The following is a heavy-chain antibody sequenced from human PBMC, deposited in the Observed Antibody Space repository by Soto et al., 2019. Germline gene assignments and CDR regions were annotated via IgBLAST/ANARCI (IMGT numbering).Heavy chain of an antibody. V-gene: IGHV1-69*01. J-gene: IGHJ6*02. CDR2: IIPIFGTS. Sequence: QVQLVQSGAEVKQPGSSVKVSCQASGGTFSDHTIGWVRQAPGQGLEWMGRIIPIFGTSNSAQKFQGRVTITADESTSTAYMELSSLKFEDTAVYFCATHPGGLRSSTYGMDVWGQGTTVTVSS. CDR3: ATHPGGLRSSTYGMDV. CDR1: GGTFSDHT. D-gene: IGHD3-16*01.